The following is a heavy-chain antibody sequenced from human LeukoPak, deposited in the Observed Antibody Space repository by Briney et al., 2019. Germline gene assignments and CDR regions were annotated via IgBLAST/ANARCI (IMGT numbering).Heavy chain of an antibody. CDR2: IYYSGST. J-gene: IGHJ6*02. CDR1: GGSISSGDYY. CDR3: ARDPGYSSRSNGMDV. V-gene: IGHV4-30-4*01. D-gene: IGHD6-13*01. Sequence: PSETLSLTCTVSGGSISSGDYYWSWIRQPPGKGLEWIGYIYYSGSTYYNPSLKSRVTISVDTSKNQFSLKLSSVTAADTAVYYCARDPGYSSRSNGMDVWGQGTTVTVSS.